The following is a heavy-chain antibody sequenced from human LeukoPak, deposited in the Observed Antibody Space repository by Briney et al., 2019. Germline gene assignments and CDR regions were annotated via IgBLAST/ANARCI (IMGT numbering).Heavy chain of an antibody. CDR3: ARGYCSGGSCYSVENWFDL. D-gene: IGHD2-15*01. V-gene: IGHV1-2*06. Sequence: ASVKVSCKAAGYTFTGYYMFWVRQAPGQGSEWMGRINPNSGGTNYAQKFQGRVTITRDKTMSKDYMEMRRVRSDDTAVYYCARGYCSGGSCYSVENWFDLWGQGTLVTVSS. CDR2: INPNSGGT. CDR1: GYTFTGYY. J-gene: IGHJ5*02.